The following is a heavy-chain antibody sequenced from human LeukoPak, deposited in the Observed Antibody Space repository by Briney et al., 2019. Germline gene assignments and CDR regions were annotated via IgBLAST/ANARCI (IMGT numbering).Heavy chain of an antibody. D-gene: IGHD4-17*01. J-gene: IGHJ5*02. CDR3: ARALRGVPSMTTVTTWFDP. CDR1: GGSISSYY. CDR2: IYYSGST. V-gene: IGHV4-59*01. Sequence: PSETLSLTCTVSGGSISSYYWSWIRQPPGKGLEWIGYIYYSGSTNYNPSLKSRVTISVDTSKNQFSLKLSSVTAADTAVYYCARALRGVPSMTTVTTWFDPWGQGTLATVSS.